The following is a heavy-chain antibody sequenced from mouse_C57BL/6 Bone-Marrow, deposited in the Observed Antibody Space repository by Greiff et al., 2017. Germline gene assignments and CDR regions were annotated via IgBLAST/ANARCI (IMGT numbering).Heavy chain of an antibody. CDR1: GYSFTDYN. Sequence: QLQQSGPELVKPGASVKISCKASGYSFTDYNLNWVKQSNGKSLEWIGVINPNYGTTSYNQKFKGKAQLTVVPSYSPAYMQPHSLTSEDSAVYYCARGRTYYSNYGRGLFAYWGQGTLVTVSA. J-gene: IGHJ3*01. D-gene: IGHD2-5*01. CDR3: ARGRTYYSNYGRGLFAY. CDR2: INPNYGTT. V-gene: IGHV1-39*01.